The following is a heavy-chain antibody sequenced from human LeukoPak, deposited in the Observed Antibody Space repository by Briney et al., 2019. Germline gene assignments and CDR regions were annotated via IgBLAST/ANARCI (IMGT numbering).Heavy chain of an antibody. CDR1: GFTFSSYS. CDR2: ISSSGSTI. V-gene: IGHV3-48*04. Sequence: GGSLRLSCAASGFTFSSYSMNWVRQPPGKGLEWVSYISSSGSTIYYADSVKGRFTISRDNAKNSLYLQMNSLRAEDTAVYYCAREYSYYGPGSTFGYWGQGTLVTVSS. J-gene: IGHJ4*02. D-gene: IGHD3-10*01. CDR3: AREYSYYGPGSTFGY.